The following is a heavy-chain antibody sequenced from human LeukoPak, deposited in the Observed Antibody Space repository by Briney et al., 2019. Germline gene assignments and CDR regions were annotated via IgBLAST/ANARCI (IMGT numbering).Heavy chain of an antibody. J-gene: IGHJ4*02. CDR1: GYTFTNYG. CDR3: ATEGGWQPTDYGDSVY. V-gene: IGHV1-18*01. Sequence: ASVKVSCKASGYTFTNYGITWVRQAPGQGLEWMGWISPYNGNTNYAQKFQGRVTLTTDTSTSTVYIDLRSLRSDDTAVYYCATEGGWQPTDYGDSVYWGQGTLVTVSS. CDR2: ISPYNGNT. D-gene: IGHD4-17*01.